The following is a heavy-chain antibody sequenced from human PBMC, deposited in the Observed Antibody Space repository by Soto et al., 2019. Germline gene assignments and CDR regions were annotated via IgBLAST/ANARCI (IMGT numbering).Heavy chain of an antibody. CDR3: ATEGDIVATPYFDY. CDR1: GFTFSSYA. CDR2: ISYDGSNK. D-gene: IGHD5-12*01. Sequence: QVQLVESGGGVDQPGRSLRLSCAASGFTFSSYAMHWVRQAPGKGLEWVAVISYDGSNKYYADSVKGRFTISRDNSKNTLYLQMNSLRAEDTAVYYCATEGDIVATPYFDYWGQGTLVTVSS. J-gene: IGHJ4*02. V-gene: IGHV3-30-3*01.